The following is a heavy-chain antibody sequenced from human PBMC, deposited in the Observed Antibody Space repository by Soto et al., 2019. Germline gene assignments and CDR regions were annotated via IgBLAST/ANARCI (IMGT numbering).Heavy chain of an antibody. D-gene: IGHD5-12*01. V-gene: IGHV1-46*03. CDR2: INPNGGST. CDR1: GYTFSSYF. CDR3: AREGLRSGDEGEYFDY. J-gene: IGHJ4*02. Sequence: QVQLVQSGAEVKNPGASMKVSCRATGYTFSSYFIHWVRQAPGQGLEWVGIINPNGGSTTYAQKFQGRVTMTTDTSTSTVYMELSSLRSEDTAVYYCAREGLRSGDEGEYFDYWGQGNLVTVSP.